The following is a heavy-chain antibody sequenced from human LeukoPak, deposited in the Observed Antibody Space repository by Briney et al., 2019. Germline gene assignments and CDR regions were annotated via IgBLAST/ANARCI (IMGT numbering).Heavy chain of an antibody. CDR3: AKPTYSTTWYGFDY. Sequence: TGGSLRLSCSGSGFTFSSYGMSWVRQAPGKGLEWVSAISGSGGSTYYADSVKGRFTISRDNSKNTLHLQMNGLRAEDTAVYYCAKPTYSTTWYGFDYWGQGTLVTVSS. D-gene: IGHD6-13*01. V-gene: IGHV3-23*01. J-gene: IGHJ4*02. CDR1: GFTFSSYG. CDR2: ISGSGGST.